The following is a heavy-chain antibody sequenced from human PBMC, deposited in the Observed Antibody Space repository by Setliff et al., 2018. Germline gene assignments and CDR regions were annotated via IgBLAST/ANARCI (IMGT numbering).Heavy chain of an antibody. V-gene: IGHV4-61*09. CDR1: GGSLSADYY. Sequence: SETLSLTCTVSGGSLSADYYWSRIRQPAGKGLEWIGHVHPDGSTNYNPSLYSRVVISVDTSKNQFSLKLTSVTAADTAVYYCVRALLWSGEGRFDPWGQGTLVTVSS. J-gene: IGHJ5*02. CDR2: VHPDGST. D-gene: IGHD3-10*01. CDR3: VRALLWSGEGRFDP.